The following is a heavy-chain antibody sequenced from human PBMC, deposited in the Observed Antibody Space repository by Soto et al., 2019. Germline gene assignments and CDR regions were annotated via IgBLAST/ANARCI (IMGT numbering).Heavy chain of an antibody. Sequence: QVQLVQSGAEVKKPGSSVKVSCKASGGTFSSYTITWVRQAPGQGLEWMGRIVPILGIPNYAQKFKGRVTITADKSTSTAYMELSSLRSEDTAVYYCARMRGSYGMEVWGQGTTVTVSS. CDR1: GGTFSSYT. J-gene: IGHJ6*02. V-gene: IGHV1-69*02. D-gene: IGHD1-1*01. CDR2: IVPILGIP. CDR3: ARMRGSYGMEV.